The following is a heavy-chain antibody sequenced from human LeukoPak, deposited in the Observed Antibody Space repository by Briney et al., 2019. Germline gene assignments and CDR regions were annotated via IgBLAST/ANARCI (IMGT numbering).Heavy chain of an antibody. J-gene: IGHJ3*01. D-gene: IGHD3/OR15-3a*01. V-gene: IGHV4-4*07. CDR3: ARNRTSYYGEIPFDV. CDR1: GGAISNFY. CDR2: IYGSGGT. Sequence: SETLSLTCTVSGGAISNFYWSWIRQSAGKGLEWIGQIYGSGGTNYNPSLKSRVTMSADKSKNQISLRLTSVTAADTAVYYCARNRTSYYGEIPFDVWGQGTMVTVYS.